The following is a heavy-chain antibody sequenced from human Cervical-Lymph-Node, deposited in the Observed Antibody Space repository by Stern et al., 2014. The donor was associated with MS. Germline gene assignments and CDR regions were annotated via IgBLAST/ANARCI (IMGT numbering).Heavy chain of an antibody. Sequence: VQLVQSGAEVEKPGASVKVSCKASGYIFTDYYLHWARQAPGPGLEWMGRINPKNGGTSYSQSFQGRVTLTRDTSITTAYMDLSRLTSDDTAVYYCTRALRIADRPSPGGHWFDPWGQGTLVIVSS. V-gene: IGHV1-2*02. CDR2: INPKNGGT. J-gene: IGHJ5*02. CDR3: TRALRIADRPSPGGHWFDP. D-gene: IGHD6-6*01. CDR1: GYIFTDYY.